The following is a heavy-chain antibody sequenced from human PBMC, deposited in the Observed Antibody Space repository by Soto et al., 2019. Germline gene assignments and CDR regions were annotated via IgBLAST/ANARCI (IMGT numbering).Heavy chain of an antibody. V-gene: IGHV1-46*01. Sequence: QVQLVQSGPEVKKPGASVKISCKASRYTFTTYYMHWVRQAPGQGLEWMGIINPSGGSTSYAQKLQGRVTMTRDTSTGTVYVELSSLRSEDTAVYYCARDGGNNYGDGRFDYWGQGTLVTVSS. J-gene: IGHJ4*02. CDR2: INPSGGST. D-gene: IGHD4-17*01. CDR3: ARDGGNNYGDGRFDY. CDR1: RYTFTTYY.